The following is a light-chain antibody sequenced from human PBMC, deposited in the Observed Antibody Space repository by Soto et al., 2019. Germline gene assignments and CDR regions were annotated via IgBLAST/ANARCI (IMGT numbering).Light chain of an antibody. CDR1: SSDVGGYNY. V-gene: IGLV2-14*03. CDR3: SSYTTSNTRQIV. CDR2: DVT. Sequence: QSVLTQPASVSGSPGQSITISCTGTSSDVGGYNYVSLYQHHPGKAPKLIIYDVTNRPSGVSNPFSGSKSGNTASLTISGLQPEDEADYYCSSYTTSNTRQIVFGTGTKLTVL. J-gene: IGLJ1*01.